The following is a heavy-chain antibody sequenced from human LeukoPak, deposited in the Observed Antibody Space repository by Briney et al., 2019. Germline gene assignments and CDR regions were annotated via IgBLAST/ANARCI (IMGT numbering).Heavy chain of an antibody. CDR1: GFTVSSNY. J-gene: IGHJ4*02. D-gene: IGHD3-3*01. CDR3: AKDQAIFGVVIIRFDY. V-gene: IGHV3-53*01. CDR2: IYSGGST. Sequence: PGGSLRLSCAASGFTVSSNYMSWVRQAPGKGLEGVSVIYSGGSTYYADSVKGRFTISRDNSKNTLYLQMNSLRAEDTAVYYCAKDQAIFGVVIIRFDYWGQGTLVTVSS.